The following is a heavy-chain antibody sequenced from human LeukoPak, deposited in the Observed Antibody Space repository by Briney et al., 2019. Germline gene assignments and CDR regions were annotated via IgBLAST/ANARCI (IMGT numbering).Heavy chain of an antibody. J-gene: IGHJ4*01. CDR2: IKSNTDGGTT. CDR3: TAVDYDY. D-gene: IGHD4-23*01. CDR1: VFTLSNAW. V-gene: IGHV3-15*01. Sequence: GGSLRLSCAASVFTLSNAWVTWVRQVPGKGQEWVGRIKSNTDGGTTDYAAPVKGRFTISRDNSENKVYLQMNSLKTEDTAVYYCTAVDYDYWGQGSLVTVSS.